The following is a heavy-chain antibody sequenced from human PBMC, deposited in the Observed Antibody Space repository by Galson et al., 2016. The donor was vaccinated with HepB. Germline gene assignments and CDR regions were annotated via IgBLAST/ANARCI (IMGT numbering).Heavy chain of an antibody. V-gene: IGHV2-5*02. CDR1: GFSLSTTGVG. D-gene: IGHD1-26*01. CDR3: VHIVHSGSYYYFAY. CDR2: IYWDGDE. J-gene: IGHJ4*02. Sequence: PALVKPTQTLTLTCIFSGFSLSTTGVGVGWMRQPPGKTLEWLAHIYWDGDELYSPSLKSRLTITKDTSKNRVVLTMTNMDPVDTATYYCVHIVHSGSYYYFAYWGQGTLVTVSS.